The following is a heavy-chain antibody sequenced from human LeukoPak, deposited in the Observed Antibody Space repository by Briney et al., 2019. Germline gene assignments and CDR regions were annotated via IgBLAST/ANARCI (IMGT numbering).Heavy chain of an antibody. J-gene: IGHJ3*02. Sequence: GGSLRLSCAASGFTFSSYGIQWVRQAPGKGLEWVAVISYDGGNKYYADSVRGRFTISRDNSKKMLYLQMNSLRAEDTAVYYCANAYGDYEGAFDIWGQGTMVTVSS. CDR2: ISYDGGNK. D-gene: IGHD4-17*01. CDR1: GFTFSSYG. V-gene: IGHV3-30*18. CDR3: ANAYGDYEGAFDI.